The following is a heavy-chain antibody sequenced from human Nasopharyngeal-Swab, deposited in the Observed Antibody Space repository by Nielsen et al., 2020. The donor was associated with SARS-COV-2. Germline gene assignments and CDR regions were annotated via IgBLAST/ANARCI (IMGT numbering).Heavy chain of an antibody. CDR1: GFTFSSYG. CDR2: IWYDGSNK. D-gene: IGHD3-10*01. J-gene: IGHJ4*02. Sequence: GGSLRLSCAASGFTFSSYGMHWVRQAPGKGLEWVAVIWYDGSNKYYADSVKGRFTISRDNFKNTLYLQMNSLRAEDTAVYYCARDTPLGYYGSGSYENGTDYWGQGTLVTVSS. V-gene: IGHV3-33*01. CDR3: ARDTPLGYYGSGSYENGTDY.